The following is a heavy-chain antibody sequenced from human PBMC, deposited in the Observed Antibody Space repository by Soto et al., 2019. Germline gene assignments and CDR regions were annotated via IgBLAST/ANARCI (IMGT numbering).Heavy chain of an antibody. Sequence: EVQLVESGGGLVKPGGSLRLSCAASGFTFSSYSMNWVRQAPGKGLEWVSSISSSSSYIYYADSVKGRFTISRDNAKNSLYLQMNSLVAEDTAVYYCARDVRRGGPPSWFDPWGQGTLVTVSS. CDR3: ARDVRRGGPPSWFDP. CDR2: ISSSSSYI. CDR1: GFTFSSYS. D-gene: IGHD3-16*01. J-gene: IGHJ5*02. V-gene: IGHV3-21*01.